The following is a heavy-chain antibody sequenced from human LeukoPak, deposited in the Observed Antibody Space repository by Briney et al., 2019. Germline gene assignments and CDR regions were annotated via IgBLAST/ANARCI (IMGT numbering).Heavy chain of an antibody. CDR3: ARSLNYYGSGSNWFDP. CDR1: GGSISSGGYS. D-gene: IGHD3-10*01. J-gene: IGHJ5*02. Sequence: SETLSLTCTVSGGSISSGGYSWSWIRQPPGKGLEWIGYICHSGSTYYNPSLKSRVTISVDRSKNQFSLKLSSVTAADTAVYYCARSLNYYGSGSNWFDPWGQGTLVTVSS. CDR2: ICHSGST. V-gene: IGHV4-30-2*01.